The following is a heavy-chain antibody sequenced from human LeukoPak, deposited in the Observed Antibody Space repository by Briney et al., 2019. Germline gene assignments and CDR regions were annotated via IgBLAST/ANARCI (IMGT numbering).Heavy chain of an antibody. CDR2: IKEDGSKK. V-gene: IGHV3-7*05. CDR3: ARGSAWERGSYDY. CDR1: GFNFRSYW. D-gene: IGHD1-26*01. Sequence: GGSLRLSCATSGFNFRSYWMKWVRQAPGKGPEWVANIKEDGSKKYYVDSVKGRFTISRDNAENSLYLQMNSLRVEDTAVYYCARGSAWERGSYDYWGQGTLVTVSS. J-gene: IGHJ4*02.